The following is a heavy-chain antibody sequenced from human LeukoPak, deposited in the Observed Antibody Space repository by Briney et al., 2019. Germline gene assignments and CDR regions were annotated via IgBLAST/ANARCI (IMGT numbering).Heavy chain of an antibody. V-gene: IGHV4-39*07. J-gene: IGHJ4*02. CDR3: ARLGYCSGGSCPDY. CDR2: IYYSGST. D-gene: IGHD2-15*01. Sequence: SETLSLTCTVSGDSISSSSYYWGWIRQPPGKGLEWIGSIYYSGSTYYNPSLKSRVTISVDTSKNQFSLKLSSVTAADTAVYYCARLGYCSGGSCPDYWGQGTLVTVSS. CDR1: GDSISSSSYY.